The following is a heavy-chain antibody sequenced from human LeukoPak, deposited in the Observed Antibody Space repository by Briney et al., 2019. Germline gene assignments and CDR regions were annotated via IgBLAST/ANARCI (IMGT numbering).Heavy chain of an antibody. CDR3: ATERNWAFDY. D-gene: IGHD7-27*01. Sequence: PGGSLRLSCAASGFTFSHFWVSWVRQAPEKGLEWVATIKPDGSEGHYVDSVKGRFTISRDNAKNSLYLQMNSLGAEDTAVYYCATERNWAFDYWGQGTLVTVSS. CDR2: IKPDGSEG. CDR1: GFTFSHFW. J-gene: IGHJ4*02. V-gene: IGHV3-7*01.